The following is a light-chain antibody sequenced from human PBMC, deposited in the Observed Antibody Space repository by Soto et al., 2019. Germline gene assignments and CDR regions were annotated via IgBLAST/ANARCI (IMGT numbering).Light chain of an antibody. Sequence: EIVMTQSPATLSVSPGETATLSCRASRSGAGNLACYQQKTRQPPSILIYGVATRATGVPARLSGSASETDFSLIISSLQIEDFALYYCQQSNNWPPLTFGGGTKVDIK. J-gene: IGKJ4*01. CDR3: QQSNNWPPLT. CDR1: RSGAGN. CDR2: GVA. V-gene: IGKV3-15*01.